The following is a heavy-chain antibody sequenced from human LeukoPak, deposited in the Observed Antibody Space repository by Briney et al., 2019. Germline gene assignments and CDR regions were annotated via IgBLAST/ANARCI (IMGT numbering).Heavy chain of an antibody. D-gene: IGHD2-21*02. CDR3: ARHSPPLSYCGGDCYSSWFDP. Sequence: SETLSLPCTVSGGSISSSSYYWGWIRQPPGKGLEWIGSIYYSGSTYDNPSLKSRVTISLDTSTNQYSLKLSSVPAADTAVYYGARHSPPLSYCGGDCYSSWFDPWGQGTLVTVSS. V-gene: IGHV4-39*01. J-gene: IGHJ5*02. CDR2: IYYSGST. CDR1: GGSISSSSYY.